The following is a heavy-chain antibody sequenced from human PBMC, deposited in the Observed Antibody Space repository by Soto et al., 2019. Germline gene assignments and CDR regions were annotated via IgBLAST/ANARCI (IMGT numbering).Heavy chain of an antibody. CDR2: IYYSGTT. CDR3: AASCVACGGFNYYGMDV. D-gene: IGHD2-21*01. J-gene: IGHJ6*02. Sequence: SETLSLTCTVSGGSISSGGYYWYWIRQHPGKGLEWIGYIYYSGTTYYNPSLKSRVTISVDTSKNQFSLKLSSVTAADTAVYYCAASCVACGGFNYYGMDVWGQGTTVTSP. CDR1: GGSISSGGYY. V-gene: IGHV4-31*03.